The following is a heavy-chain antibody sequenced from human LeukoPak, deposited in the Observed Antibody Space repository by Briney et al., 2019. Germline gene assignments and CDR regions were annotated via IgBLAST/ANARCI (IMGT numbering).Heavy chain of an antibody. D-gene: IGHD6-13*01. CDR1: GHTFTSYG. CDR3: ARDPPMRQQLVTYGMDV. V-gene: IGHV1-18*01. CDR2: ISAYNGNT. J-gene: IGHJ6*02. Sequence: GASVKVSCKASGHTFTSYGISWMRQAPGQGLEWMGWISAYNGNTNYAQKLQDRVTMTTDTSTSTAYMELRSLRSDDTAVYYCARDPPMRQQLVTYGMDVWGQGTTVTVSS.